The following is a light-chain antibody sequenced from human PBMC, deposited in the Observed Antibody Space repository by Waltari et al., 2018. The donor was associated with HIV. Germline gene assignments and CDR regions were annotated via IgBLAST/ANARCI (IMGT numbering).Light chain of an antibody. Sequence: QAVVTQEPSLTVSPGGTVTLTCGSSTGAVTSGHSPYWFQQRPGQAPSTLIHDTSNKHSWTPARSSGSLLGGKAALTLSGAQPEDEAEYYCLLSYGGPRVFGGGTKLTVL. J-gene: IGLJ2*01. CDR1: TGAVTSGHS. CDR3: LLSYGGPRV. CDR2: DTS. V-gene: IGLV7-46*01.